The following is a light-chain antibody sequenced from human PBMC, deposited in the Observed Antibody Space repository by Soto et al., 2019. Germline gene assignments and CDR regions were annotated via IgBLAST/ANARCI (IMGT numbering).Light chain of an antibody. V-gene: IGLV2-8*01. CDR3: SSYAGSTNFVV. CDR2: EVN. CDR1: SSDVGGYNF. Sequence: QSALTQPPSASGSPGQSVTISCTGTSSDVGGYNFVSWYQQHPGKAPRLMIYEVNKRPSGVPDRFSGSKSGSTASLIVSGLQAEDEADYYCSSYAGSTNFVVFGGGTKLTVL. J-gene: IGLJ2*01.